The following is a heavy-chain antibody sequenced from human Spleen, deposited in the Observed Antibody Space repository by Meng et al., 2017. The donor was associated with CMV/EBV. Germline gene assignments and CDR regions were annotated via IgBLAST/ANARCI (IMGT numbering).Heavy chain of an antibody. Sequence: GESLKISCEGSGLTVSTNYMSWVRQAPGKGLEWVSVIRSGGSIFYADSVKGRFTISRDNAKNCLYLQMNSLRAEDTAVYYCAKWGGSSWSTGGGQGTLVNVSS. V-gene: IGHV3-66*02. D-gene: IGHD6-13*01. CDR3: AKWGGSSWSTG. J-gene: IGHJ4*02. CDR2: IRSGGSI. CDR1: GLTVSTNY.